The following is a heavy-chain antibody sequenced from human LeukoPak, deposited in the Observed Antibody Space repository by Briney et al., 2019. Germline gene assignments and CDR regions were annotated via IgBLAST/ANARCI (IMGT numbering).Heavy chain of an antibody. J-gene: IGHJ4*02. CDR1: GFTFSSYE. Sequence: PGGSLRLSCAASGFTFSSYEMNWVRQAPGKGLEWVSYISSSSSTIYYADSVKGRFTISRDNSKNTLYLQMNSLRAEDTAVYYCAKDLPFRAVAPIGFDYWGQGTLVTVSS. V-gene: IGHV3-48*01. CDR2: ISSSSSTI. CDR3: AKDLPFRAVAPIGFDY. D-gene: IGHD6-19*01.